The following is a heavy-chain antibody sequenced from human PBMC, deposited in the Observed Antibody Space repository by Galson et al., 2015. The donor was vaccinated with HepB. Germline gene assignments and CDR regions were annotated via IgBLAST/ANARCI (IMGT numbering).Heavy chain of an antibody. CDR1: GFTFSAHS. V-gene: IGHV3-30*04. Sequence: SLRLSCAASGFTFSAHSMHWLRQAPGKGLEWVAVISHDGKSIYYVDSVKGRFTISRNNSKSTLYLQMSSLRTEDAAVYYCARGIAAAGNPNWFDPWGQGTLVTVSS. D-gene: IGHD6-13*01. CDR3: ARGIAAAGNPNWFDP. J-gene: IGHJ5*01. CDR2: ISHDGKSI.